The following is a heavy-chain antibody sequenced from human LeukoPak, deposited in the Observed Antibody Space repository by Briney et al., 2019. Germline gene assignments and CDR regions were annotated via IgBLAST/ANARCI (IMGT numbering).Heavy chain of an antibody. CDR2: IKLDGSEK. Sequence: GGSLRLSCVASGFTFGKYWMSWVRQAPGKGLEWVANIKLDGSEKNYVDSVKGRFTIPRDNTKNSLYLQMSNLRAEDTAVYFCARGGGLDVWGQGATVTVSS. J-gene: IGHJ6*02. D-gene: IGHD3-16*01. CDR1: GFTFGKYW. V-gene: IGHV3-7*03. CDR3: ARGGGLDV.